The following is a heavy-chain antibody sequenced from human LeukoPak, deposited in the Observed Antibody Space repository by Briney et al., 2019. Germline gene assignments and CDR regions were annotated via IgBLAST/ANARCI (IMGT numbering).Heavy chain of an antibody. CDR1: GFTFPSYA. V-gene: IGHV3-23*01. J-gene: IGHJ5*02. D-gene: IGHD3-9*01. CDR3: AKATYYDILTGCCDA. CDR2: ISGSGGGT. Sequence: GGSLRLSCAASGFTFPSYAMSWVRQAPGKGLEWVSAISGSGGGTYYADSVKGRFTISRDNSKNTLYLQMNSLRAEDTAVYYCAKATYYDILTGCCDAWGQGTLVTVSS.